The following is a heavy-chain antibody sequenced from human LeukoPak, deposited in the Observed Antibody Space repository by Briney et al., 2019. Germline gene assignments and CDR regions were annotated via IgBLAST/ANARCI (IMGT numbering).Heavy chain of an antibody. V-gene: IGHV4-39*01. D-gene: IGHD5-18*01. CDR1: GASIRNYNNY. J-gene: IGHJ4*02. CDR3: ATSRGYSRVAY. Sequence: SETLSLTCIVSGASIRNYNNYWGWLRQPPGKGLEWIVSVFYTGSTYYNPSLQSRITVSVDTSKNQFSLKLTSVTAADTAVYYCATSRGYSRVAYWGQGTLVTVSS. CDR2: VFYTGST.